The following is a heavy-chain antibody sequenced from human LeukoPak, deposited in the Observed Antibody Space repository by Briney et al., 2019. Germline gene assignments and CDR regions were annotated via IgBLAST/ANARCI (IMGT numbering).Heavy chain of an antibody. CDR2: ISSSSSYT. CDR1: GFTFSSYS. Sequence: PGGSLRLSCAASGFTFSSYSMNWVRQAPGKGLEWVSSISSSSSYTYYADSVKGRFTISRDNSKNTLYLQMNSLRAEDTAVYYCARYGDYGLDWGQGTLVTVSS. V-gene: IGHV3-21*04. CDR3: ARYGDYGLD. J-gene: IGHJ4*02. D-gene: IGHD4-17*01.